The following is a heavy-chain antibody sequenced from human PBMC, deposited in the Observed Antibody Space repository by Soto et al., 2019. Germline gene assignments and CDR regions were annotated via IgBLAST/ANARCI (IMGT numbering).Heavy chain of an antibody. Sequence: QVQLVESGGGVVQPGRSLRLSCAASGFTFSSYGMHWVRQAPGKGLEWVAVIWYDGSNKYYADSVKGRFTISRDNSKNTLCLQMNSLRAEDTAVYYCARGGDYYYGMDVWGQGTTVTVSS. CDR3: ARGGDYYYGMDV. CDR1: GFTFSSYG. V-gene: IGHV3-33*01. J-gene: IGHJ6*02. CDR2: IWYDGSNK.